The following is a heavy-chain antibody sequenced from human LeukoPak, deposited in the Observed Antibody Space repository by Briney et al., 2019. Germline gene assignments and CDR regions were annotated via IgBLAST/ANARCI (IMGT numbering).Heavy chain of an antibody. Sequence: ASVNVSFKASGGTFSCYAISWVRQAPGQGLEWMGMIIPSFGIANFAQKFRGRVAITADKSTSTASMELSSLRAEDTAVYYCARPNDILTGSQSHNYYYGMDVWGQGTTVTVSS. CDR1: GGTFSCYA. D-gene: IGHD3-9*01. CDR2: IIPSFGIA. J-gene: IGHJ6*02. V-gene: IGHV1-69*04. CDR3: ARPNDILTGSQSHNYYYGMDV.